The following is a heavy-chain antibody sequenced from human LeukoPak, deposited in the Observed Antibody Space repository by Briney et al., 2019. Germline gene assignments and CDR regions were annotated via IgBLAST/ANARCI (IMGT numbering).Heavy chain of an antibody. J-gene: IGHJ3*02. CDR2: TSSSDAGT. V-gene: IGHV3-23*01. Sequence: GGSLRLSCAASGFTLSTYAMSWVRQTPGKGLEWVAATSSSDAGTYHADSVRGRFTISRDNSKNTLYLQMNSLKAEDTAVFYCAKDLSSGWPDAFDIWGQGTMVTVSS. CDR1: GFTLSTYA. CDR3: AKDLSSGWPDAFDI. D-gene: IGHD6-19*01.